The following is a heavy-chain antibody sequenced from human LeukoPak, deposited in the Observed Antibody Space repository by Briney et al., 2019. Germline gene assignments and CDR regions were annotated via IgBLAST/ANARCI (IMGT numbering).Heavy chain of an antibody. CDR3: ARANLLYCSSSTCLFDY. CDR1: GYTFTDYY. D-gene: IGHD2-2*01. CDR2: INPNDGDT. Sequence: ASVKVSCTASGYTFTDYYMHWVRQATGQGFEWMGWINPNDGDTNYAQKFQGRVTMTMDTSISTAHMEVSRLRSDATAVYYCARANLLYCSSSTCLFDYWGQGTLVTVSS. V-gene: IGHV1-2*02. J-gene: IGHJ4*02.